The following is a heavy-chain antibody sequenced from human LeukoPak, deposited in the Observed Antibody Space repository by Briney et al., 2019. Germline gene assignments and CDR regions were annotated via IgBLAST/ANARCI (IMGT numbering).Heavy chain of an antibody. CDR2: ISYDGRNT. J-gene: IGHJ4*02. Sequence: GGSLRLSCTASGSTFSSYGIHWVRQAPGKGLEWVAVISYDGRNTHYTDSVKGRFTISRDNSKNMVDLQMNSLRAEDTAVYYCAKPAGYCSGGSCYFFDYWGQGTLVTVSS. V-gene: IGHV3-30*18. CDR3: AKPAGYCSGGSCYFFDY. CDR1: GSTFSSYG. D-gene: IGHD2-15*01.